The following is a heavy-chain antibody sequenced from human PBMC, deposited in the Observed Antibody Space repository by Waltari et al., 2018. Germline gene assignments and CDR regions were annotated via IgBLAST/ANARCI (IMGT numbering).Heavy chain of an antibody. CDR3: TSLGYCSGGSCLRVR. Sequence: EVQLVESGGGLVKPGGSLRLSCAASGFTFSNAWMSWVRQAPGNGLGWGGRIKSKTGGGTTDYAAPMKGRFTISRDGSKNTLYLQMNSLKTEDTAVYYCTSLGYCSGGSCLRVRWGQGTLVTVSS. J-gene: IGHJ4*02. CDR2: IKSKTGGGTT. D-gene: IGHD2-15*01. V-gene: IGHV3-15*01. CDR1: GFTFSNAW.